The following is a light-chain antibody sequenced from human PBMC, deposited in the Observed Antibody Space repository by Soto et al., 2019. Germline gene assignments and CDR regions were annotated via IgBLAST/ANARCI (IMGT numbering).Light chain of an antibody. Sequence: QSVLTRPPSASGTPGQRVTISCSGSSSNIGTYAVNWYQQLPGTAPKLLIYDNNQRPSGVPDRLSGSKSGTSASLAISGLQSEDEADYYCAAWDDSLNGLFVFGPGTKVTVL. V-gene: IGLV1-44*01. CDR2: DNN. J-gene: IGLJ1*01. CDR3: AAWDDSLNGLFV. CDR1: SSNIGTYA.